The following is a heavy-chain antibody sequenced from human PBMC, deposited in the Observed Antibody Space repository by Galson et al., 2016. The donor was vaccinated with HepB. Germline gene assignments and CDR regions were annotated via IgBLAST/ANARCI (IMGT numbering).Heavy chain of an antibody. CDR3: TRAAAGRTATTTLA. J-gene: IGHJ5*02. D-gene: IGHD4-17*01. Sequence: SLRLSCAASGFTLSSFLVHWVRQAPGKGLQYVSSISVNGETTFYADSVKGRFTISRDNSKNTVFLQMSTLRHEDTAVYYCTRAAAGRTATTTLAWGQGLLVTVSS. CDR1: GFTLSSFL. CDR2: ISVNGETT. V-gene: IGHV3-64D*06.